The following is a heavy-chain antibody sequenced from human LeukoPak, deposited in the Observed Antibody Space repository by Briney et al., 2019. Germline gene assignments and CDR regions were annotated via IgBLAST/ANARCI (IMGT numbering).Heavy chain of an antibody. Sequence: ASVKVSCKASGYTFSNYVLTWVRQAPGQGFEWMGIINPSGGSTSYAQKFQGRVTMTRDTSTSTVYMELSSLRSEDTAVYYCARGQLVVVVAAPDYWGQGTLVTVSS. CDR3: ARGQLVVVVAAPDY. V-gene: IGHV1-46*01. CDR2: INPSGGST. D-gene: IGHD2-15*01. J-gene: IGHJ4*02. CDR1: GYTFSNYV.